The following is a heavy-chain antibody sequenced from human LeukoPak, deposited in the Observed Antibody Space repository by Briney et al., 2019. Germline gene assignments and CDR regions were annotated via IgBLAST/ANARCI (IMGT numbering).Heavy chain of an antibody. CDR2: IIPILGVA. V-gene: IGHV1-69*02. J-gene: IGHJ5*02. CDR3: ARARYNWSYHWFDP. Sequence: GASVKVSCKASGGTFSSYTISWVRQAPGQGLEWMGRIIPILGVANYAQKFQGRVTITADKSTSTAYMELSSLRSEDTAVYYCARARYNWSYHWFDPWGQGTLVTVSS. CDR1: GGTFSSYT. D-gene: IGHD1-7*01.